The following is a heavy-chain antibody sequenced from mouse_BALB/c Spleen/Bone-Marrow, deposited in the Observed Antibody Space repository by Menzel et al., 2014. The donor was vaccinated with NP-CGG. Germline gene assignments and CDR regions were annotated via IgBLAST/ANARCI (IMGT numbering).Heavy chain of an antibody. V-gene: IGHV5-9-4*01. D-gene: IGHD1-1*01. CDR1: GFTFSSYA. J-gene: IGHJ4*01. CDR2: ISSGGSYT. Sequence: EVMLVESGGGLVKPGGSLKLSCAASGFTFSSYAMSWVRQSPEKRLEWVAEISSGGSYTYYPDTVTGRFTISRDNAKNTLYLEMSSRRSEDTAMYYCARDYYGSSYAMDYWGQGTSVTVSS. CDR3: ARDYYGSSYAMDY.